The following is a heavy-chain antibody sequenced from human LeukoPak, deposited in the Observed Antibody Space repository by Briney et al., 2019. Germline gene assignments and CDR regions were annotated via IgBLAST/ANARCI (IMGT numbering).Heavy chain of an antibody. CDR1: GGSISSSSYY. J-gene: IGHJ4*02. CDR2: IYYSGST. Sequence: ASETLSLTCTVSGGSISSSSYYWGWIRQPPGKGLEWIGSIYYSGSTYYNPSLKSRVTISVDTSKNQFSLKLSSVTAADTAVYYCARDPAAADYFDYWGQGTLVTVSS. CDR3: ARDPAAADYFDY. D-gene: IGHD6-13*01. V-gene: IGHV4-39*07.